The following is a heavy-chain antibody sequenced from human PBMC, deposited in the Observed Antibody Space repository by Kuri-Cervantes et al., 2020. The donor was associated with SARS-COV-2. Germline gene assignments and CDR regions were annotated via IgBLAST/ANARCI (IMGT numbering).Heavy chain of an antibody. Sequence: GESLKISCAASGFSFSSYGMHWVRQAPGRGLEWVAVIWSEGSDKYYADSVKGRFTISRDNSKNTLFLQMNSLRAEDTAVYYCARVADYGDFSPFDYWGRGTLVTVSS. V-gene: IGHV3-33*01. CDR2: IWSEGSDK. D-gene: IGHD4-17*01. CDR3: ARVADYGDFSPFDY. J-gene: IGHJ4*02. CDR1: GFSFSSYG.